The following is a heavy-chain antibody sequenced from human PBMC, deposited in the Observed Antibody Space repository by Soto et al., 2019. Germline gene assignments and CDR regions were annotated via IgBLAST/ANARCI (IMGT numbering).Heavy chain of an antibody. J-gene: IGHJ4*02. V-gene: IGHV1-69*02. CDR1: GGTFSSYT. CDR2: IIPILGIA. CDR3: ARGGSYYSPVDY. Sequence: QVQLVQSGAEVKKPGSSVKVSCKASGGTFSSYTISWVRQAPGQGLEWMGRIIPILGIANYAQKFQGRVTITADKSTSTVYMELSSLRSEDTAVYYCARGGSYYSPVDYWGQGTLVTVSS. D-gene: IGHD1-26*01.